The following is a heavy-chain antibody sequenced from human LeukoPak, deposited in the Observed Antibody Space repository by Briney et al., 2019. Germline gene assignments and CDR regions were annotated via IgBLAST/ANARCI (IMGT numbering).Heavy chain of an antibody. CDR2: ISYDGSTK. CDR3: AKESGIRSYGAYFPH. Sequence: GGSLRLSCAASGFTFSNHGMQWVRQAPGKGLEWVAVISYDGSTKYYADSVKGRFTISRDNSKSTLYLQMNSLRAEDTAVYYCAKESGIRSYGAYFPHWGQGTLVTVSS. J-gene: IGHJ1*01. V-gene: IGHV3-30*18. D-gene: IGHD4-17*01. CDR1: GFTFSNHG.